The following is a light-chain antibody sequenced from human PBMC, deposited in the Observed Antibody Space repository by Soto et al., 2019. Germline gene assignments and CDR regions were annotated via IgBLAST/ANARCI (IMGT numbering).Light chain of an antibody. CDR2: GAS. J-gene: IGKJ4*01. V-gene: IGKV3-20*01. Sequence: VLRETPGTLAFAPGEGSTLSCRASQSPSSSYLAWYQQKPGQAPRLLIYGASSRATGIPDRFSGSGSGTDFTLTISRLGPEDFALYYCQQFAISLLTFAGGTEVDI. CDR3: QQFAISLLT. CDR1: QSPSSSY.